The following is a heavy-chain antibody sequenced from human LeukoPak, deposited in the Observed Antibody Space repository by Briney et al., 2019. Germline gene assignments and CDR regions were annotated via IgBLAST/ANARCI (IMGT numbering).Heavy chain of an antibody. J-gene: IGHJ4*02. CDR2: INHSGST. CDR3: ACGHGYGIDY. D-gene: IGHD5-18*01. V-gene: IGHV4-34*01. Sequence: SETLSLTCAVYGGSFSGYYWSWIRQPPGKGLEWIGEINHSGSTNYNPSLKSRVTISVDTSKNQFSQKLSSVTAADTAVYYCACGHGYGIDYWGQGTLVTVSS. CDR1: GGSFSGYY.